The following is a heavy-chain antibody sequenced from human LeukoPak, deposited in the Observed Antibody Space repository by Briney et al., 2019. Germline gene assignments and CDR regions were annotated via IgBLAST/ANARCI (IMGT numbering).Heavy chain of an antibody. Sequence: SETLSLTCAVSGYSISSGYYWGWIRQPPGKGLEWIGSIYHSGSTYYNPSLKSRVTISVDTSKNQFSLKLSSVTAADTAVYYCARRSIAAAGTDWYFDLWGRGTLVTVSS. V-gene: IGHV4-38-2*01. J-gene: IGHJ2*01. D-gene: IGHD6-13*01. CDR3: ARRSIAAAGTDWYFDL. CDR2: IYHSGST. CDR1: GYSISSGYY.